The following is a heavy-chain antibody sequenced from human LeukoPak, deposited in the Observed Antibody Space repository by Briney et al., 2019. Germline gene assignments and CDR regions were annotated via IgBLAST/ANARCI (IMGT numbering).Heavy chain of an antibody. CDR1: GFTFNSYG. J-gene: IGHJ4*02. D-gene: IGHD3-3*01. Sequence: GGSLRLSCAASGFTFNSYGMYWVRQAPGKGLEWVAVMSHDGSYKYYADSVKGRFTISRDNSKNTVFLQMKSLRAEDTAVYYCAKDHVAKYYDFWSGQPLDYWGQGTLVTVSS. V-gene: IGHV3-30*18. CDR2: MSHDGSYK. CDR3: AKDHVAKYYDFWSGQPLDY.